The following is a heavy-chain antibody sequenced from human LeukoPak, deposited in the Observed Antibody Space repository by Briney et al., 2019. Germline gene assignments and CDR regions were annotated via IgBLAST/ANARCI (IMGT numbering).Heavy chain of an antibody. CDR1: GGTFSSYA. D-gene: IGHD5-18*01. V-gene: IGHV1-69*04. Sequence: SVKVSCKASGGTFSSYAISWVRQAPGPGLEWMGRIIPILGIANYAQKFQGRVTITADKSTSTAYMELSSLRSEDTAVYYFASSGWIQLWLDNYWGQGTLVTVSS. J-gene: IGHJ4*02. CDR3: ASSGWIQLWLDNY. CDR2: IIPILGIA.